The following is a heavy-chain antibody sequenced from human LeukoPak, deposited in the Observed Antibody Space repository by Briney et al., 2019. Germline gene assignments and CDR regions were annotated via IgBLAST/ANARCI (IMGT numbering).Heavy chain of an antibody. J-gene: IGHJ3*02. CDR3: ARELHRRHDAFDI. CDR1: GFTFSSYW. V-gene: IGHV3-30*03. D-gene: IGHD2-21*02. Sequence: GGSLRLSRAASGFTFSSYWMSWVRQSPGKGLEWVAVISYDGSKKYYADSVKGRFTISRDNSKNTLYLQMNSLRAEDTAVYYCARELHRRHDAFDIWDQGTMVTVSS. CDR2: ISYDGSKK.